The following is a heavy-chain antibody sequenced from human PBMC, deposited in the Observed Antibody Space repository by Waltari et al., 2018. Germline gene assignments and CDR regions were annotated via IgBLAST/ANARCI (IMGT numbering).Heavy chain of an antibody. CDR3: AKDRPDYYDSSGYYYYGMDV. D-gene: IGHD3-22*01. J-gene: IGHJ6*02. Sequence: EVQLLESGGGLVQPGGSLRLSCAASGFTFNSYAMSWVRQAPGKGLEWVSAISGGGVSIYYADSVKGLFTISRDNSKNTLYLQMNSLRAEDTAVYYCAKDRPDYYDSSGYYYYGMDVWGQGTTVTVSS. V-gene: IGHV3-23*01. CDR1: GFTFNSYA. CDR2: ISGGGVSI.